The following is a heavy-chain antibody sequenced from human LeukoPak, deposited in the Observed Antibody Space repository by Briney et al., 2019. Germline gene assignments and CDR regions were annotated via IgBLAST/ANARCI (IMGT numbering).Heavy chain of an antibody. CDR1: GFTFRSYG. D-gene: IGHD1-26*01. J-gene: IGHJ4*02. Sequence: PGGSLRLSCAASGFTFRSYGMHWVRQVPGKGLEWVSAVSGDGRTTHYVDSVKGRFTISRDNSRNTLYLQMSSLRAEDTAIYYCAKDSVVRNTGSYYFASWGQGTLVTVSS. V-gene: IGHV3-23*01. CDR2: VSGDGRTT. CDR3: AKDSVVRNTGSYYFAS.